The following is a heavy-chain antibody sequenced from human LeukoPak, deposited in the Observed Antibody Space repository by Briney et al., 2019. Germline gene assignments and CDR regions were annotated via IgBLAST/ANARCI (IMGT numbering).Heavy chain of an antibody. CDR3: ARHSYHGDDDESSTWFDP. V-gene: IGHV4-39*01. J-gene: IGHJ5*02. Sequence: SETLSLTCTVSGGSISSSSYYWGWIRQPPGKGLEWIGSIYYSGSTYYNPSLKSRVTISVDTSKNQFSLKLSSVTAADTAVYYCARHSYHGDDDESSTWFDPWGQGTLVTVSS. CDR1: GGSISSSSYY. D-gene: IGHD6-6*01. CDR2: IYYSGST.